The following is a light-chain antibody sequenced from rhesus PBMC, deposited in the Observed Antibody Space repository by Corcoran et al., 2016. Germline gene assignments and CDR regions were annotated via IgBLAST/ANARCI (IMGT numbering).Light chain of an antibody. V-gene: IGKV1-28*02. Sequence: DIQMTQSPSSLSASVGDTVTITCRASQGISSYLNWFQQKPGKSPKLLIYDASSLESGVPSRFSGSGAGTDFTLTISSLQPEDFAAYSCLPQKSYPFTFVPWTKLDIK. CDR1: QGISSY. CDR2: DAS. J-gene: IGKJ3*01. CDR3: LPQKSYPFT.